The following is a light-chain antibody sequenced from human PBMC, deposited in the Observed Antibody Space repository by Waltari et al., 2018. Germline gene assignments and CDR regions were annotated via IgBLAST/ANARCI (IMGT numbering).Light chain of an antibody. CDR2: VAS. CDR1: QSVSNNY. J-gene: IGKJ2*01. CDR3: QQYVTSLYT. V-gene: IGKV3-20*01. Sequence: IVLTQSPGTLSLSPGERATLSCRASQSVSNNYLAWYQQKPGQAPRLLMYVASTRATGIPDRFSGSGSGTDFTLTISRLEPEDFAVYYCQQYVTSLYTFGQGTKLEIK.